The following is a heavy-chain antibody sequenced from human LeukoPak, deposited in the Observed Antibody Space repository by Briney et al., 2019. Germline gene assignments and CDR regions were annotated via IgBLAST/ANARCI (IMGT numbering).Heavy chain of an antibody. CDR3: ARMFYDSSGYSHFDY. CDR2: LSSSGSTM. CDR1: GFTFSSYE. Sequence: GGSLRLSCAASGFTFSSYEMNWVRQAPGKGLEWVSYLSSSGSTMYYADSVKGRFTISRDNAKNSLYLQMNSLRAEDTAVYHCARMFYDSSGYSHFDYWGQGTLVTVSS. J-gene: IGHJ4*02. V-gene: IGHV3-48*03. D-gene: IGHD3-22*01.